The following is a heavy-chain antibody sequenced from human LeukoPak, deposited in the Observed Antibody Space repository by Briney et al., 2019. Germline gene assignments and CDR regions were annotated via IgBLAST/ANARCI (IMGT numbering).Heavy chain of an antibody. Sequence: PGGSLRLSCAASGFTFSSYAMSWVRQAPGKGLEWVSAISGSGGSTYYADSVKGRFTISRDNSKNTLYLQMNSLRAEDTAVYYCAKDCTLVGATGDAFDIWGQGTMVTVSS. V-gene: IGHV3-23*01. CDR2: ISGSGGST. CDR1: GFTFSSYA. J-gene: IGHJ3*02. CDR3: AKDCTLVGATGDAFDI. D-gene: IGHD1-26*01.